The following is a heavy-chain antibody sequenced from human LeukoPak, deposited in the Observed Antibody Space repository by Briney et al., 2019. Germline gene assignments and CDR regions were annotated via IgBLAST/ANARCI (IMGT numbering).Heavy chain of an antibody. D-gene: IGHD2-2*01. CDR2: IIPIFGKA. Sequence: SVKVSCKASGGTFSNYGISWVRQAPGQGLECMGGIIPIFGKANYAQKFQGRATITADESTSTAYMELSSLRSEDTAVYYCARSRRVRYCSNISCYAGFFEYWGQGTLVTVSS. CDR3: ARSRRVRYCSNISCYAGFFEY. V-gene: IGHV1-69*13. CDR1: GGTFSNYG. J-gene: IGHJ4*02.